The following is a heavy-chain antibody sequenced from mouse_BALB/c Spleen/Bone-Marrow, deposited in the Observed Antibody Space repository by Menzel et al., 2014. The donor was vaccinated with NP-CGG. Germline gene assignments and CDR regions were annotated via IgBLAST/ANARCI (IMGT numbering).Heavy chain of an antibody. V-gene: IGHV1-67*01. CDR1: GYTFTDYA. CDR3: ARGDYGNWNYAMDY. Sequence: VKLMEPGPELVRPGVSVKISCKGSGYTFTDYAMHWVKQSHAKSLEWIGVISTYSGNTNYNQKFKGKATMTVDKSSSTAYMELARSTSEDSAIYYCARGDYGNWNYAMDYWGQGTSVTVSS. D-gene: IGHD2-1*01. J-gene: IGHJ4*01. CDR2: ISTYSGNT.